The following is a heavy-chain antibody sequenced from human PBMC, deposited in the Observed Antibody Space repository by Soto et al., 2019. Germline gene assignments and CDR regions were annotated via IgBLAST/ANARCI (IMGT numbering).Heavy chain of an antibody. J-gene: IGHJ6*02. Sequence: SETLSLTCSVSGGSMRSYYWNWLRQPAGKGLEWIGRIYSRGDTNYNPSVKSRVTMSVDTSKNEFSLRLNSVTAADTAVYYCAGIGEDVYYGMDVWGQGTTVTVSS. CDR1: GGSMRSYY. CDR3: AGIGEDVYYGMDV. CDR2: IYSRGDT. V-gene: IGHV4-4*07. D-gene: IGHD2-21*01.